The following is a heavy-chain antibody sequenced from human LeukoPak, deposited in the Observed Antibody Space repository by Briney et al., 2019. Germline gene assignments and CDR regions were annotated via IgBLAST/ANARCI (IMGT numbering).Heavy chain of an antibody. CDR3: ARDKRTSFDP. Sequence: ASVTVSCTASGYTFTSYAMHWVRQAPGQRLEWMGWINAGNGNTKYSQKFRGRVTITRDTSASTAYMELSSLRSEDTAVYYCARDKRTSFDPWGQGTLVTVSS. D-gene: IGHD3/OR15-3a*01. J-gene: IGHJ5*02. V-gene: IGHV1-3*01. CDR1: GYTFTSYA. CDR2: INAGNGNT.